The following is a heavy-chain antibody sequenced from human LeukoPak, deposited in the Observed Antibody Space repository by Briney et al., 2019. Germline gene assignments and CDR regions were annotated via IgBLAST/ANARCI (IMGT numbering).Heavy chain of an antibody. CDR1: GYSISSGYY. V-gene: IGHV4-38-2*02. CDR2: IYHSGST. CDR3: ARVVVDYYDSSGFLDY. Sequence: PSETLSLTCTVSGYSISSGYYWGWIRQPPGKGLEWIGSIYHSGSTYYNPSLKSRVTISVDTSKNQFSLKLSSVTAADTAVYYCARVVVDYYDSSGFLDYWGQGTLVTVSS. D-gene: IGHD3-22*01. J-gene: IGHJ4*02.